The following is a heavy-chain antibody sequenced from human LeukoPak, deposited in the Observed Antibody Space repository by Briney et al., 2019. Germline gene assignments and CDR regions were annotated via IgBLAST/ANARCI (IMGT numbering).Heavy chain of an antibody. CDR2: INWNGGST. V-gene: IGHV3-20*04. CDR1: GFTFDDYG. J-gene: IGHJ4*02. CDR3: ARDTGSSWYKQFDY. D-gene: IGHD6-13*01. Sequence: PGGSLRLSCAASGFTFDDYGMSWVRQAPGKGLEWVSGINWNGGSTGYADSVKGRFTISRDNAKNSLYLQMNSLRAEDTALYYCARDTGSSWYKQFDYWGQGTLVTVSS.